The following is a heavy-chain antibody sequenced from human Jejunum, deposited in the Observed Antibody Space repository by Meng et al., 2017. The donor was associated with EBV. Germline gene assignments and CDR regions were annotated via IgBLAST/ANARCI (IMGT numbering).Heavy chain of an antibody. CDR1: GYTFTSYG. V-gene: IGHV1-18*01. Sequence: VQLVQSGAEVKKPGASVKVSCKASGYTFTSYGISWVRQASGQGLEWMAWISAYNGKTNYAQNLQGRVTLTTDTSTTTTYMELRSLRSDDTAVYYCARDGPDYGNYINFDYWGQGTLVTVSS. J-gene: IGHJ4*02. CDR2: ISAYNGKT. D-gene: IGHD4-11*01. CDR3: ARDGPDYGNYINFDY.